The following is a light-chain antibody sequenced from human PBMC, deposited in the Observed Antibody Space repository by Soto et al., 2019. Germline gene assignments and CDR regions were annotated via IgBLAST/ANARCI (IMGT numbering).Light chain of an antibody. Sequence: ALTQPPSSSGTPGKRVTISCSGRFSNIGSNYVYWYQQLPVTAPKLLIFTNDQRTSGVPGRFSGSKSGTSGSLAISGLRYEDDADYYCAVWDDSLRGWGLGGGTKLTVL. CDR2: TND. CDR3: AVWDDSLRGWG. V-gene: IGLV1-47*02. CDR1: FSNIGSNY. J-gene: IGLJ3*02.